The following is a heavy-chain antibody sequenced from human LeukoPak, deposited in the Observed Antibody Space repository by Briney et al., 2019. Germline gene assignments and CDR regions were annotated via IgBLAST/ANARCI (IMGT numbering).Heavy chain of an antibody. CDR2: ISSSGSTI. Sequence: GGSLRLSCAASGFTFSSYEMNWVRQAPGKGLEWVSYISSSGSTIYYADSVKGRFTISRDNAKNSLYLQMNSPRAEDTAVYYCARVWLRSIGVHPWGQGTLVTVSS. J-gene: IGHJ5*02. V-gene: IGHV3-48*03. D-gene: IGHD3-10*01. CDR1: GFTFSSYE. CDR3: ARVWLRSIGVHP.